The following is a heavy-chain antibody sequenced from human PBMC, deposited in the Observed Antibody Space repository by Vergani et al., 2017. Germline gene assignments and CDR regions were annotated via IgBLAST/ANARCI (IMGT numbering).Heavy chain of an antibody. D-gene: IGHD3-3*01. CDR1: GFTFSSYG. Sequence: VQLVESGGGVVQPGRSLRLSCAASGFTFSSYGMHWVRQAPGKGLEWVSAISGSGGSTYYADSVKGRFTISRDNSKNTLYLQMNSLRAEDTAVYYCAKWGYDFWSGYYPFDYWGQGTLVTVSS. J-gene: IGHJ4*02. V-gene: IGHV3-23*04. CDR3: AKWGYDFWSGYYPFDY. CDR2: ISGSGGST.